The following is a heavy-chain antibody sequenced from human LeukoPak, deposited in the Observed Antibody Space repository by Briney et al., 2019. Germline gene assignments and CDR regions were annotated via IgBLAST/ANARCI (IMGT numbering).Heavy chain of an antibody. V-gene: IGHV3-30*18. Sequence: AGGSLRLSCAASGFTFSSYGMHWVRQAPGKGLEWVAVISYDGSNKYYADSVKGRFTISRDNSKNTLYLQMNSLRAEDTAAYCCAKGVSGSYKGGFDYWGQGTLVTVSS. D-gene: IGHD1-26*01. CDR3: AKGVSGSYKGGFDY. CDR1: GFTFSSYG. J-gene: IGHJ4*02. CDR2: ISYDGSNK.